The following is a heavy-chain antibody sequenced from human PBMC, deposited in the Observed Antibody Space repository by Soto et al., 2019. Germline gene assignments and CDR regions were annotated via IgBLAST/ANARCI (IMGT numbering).Heavy chain of an antibody. J-gene: IGHJ5*02. Sequence: SETLSLTCTVSGGSISSYYWSWFRQPPGKGLEWIGYIYYSGSTNYNPSLKSRVTISVDTSKNQFSLKLSSVTAADTAVYYCAREEVVVAATQYNWFDPWGQGTLVTVSS. V-gene: IGHV4-59*01. CDR2: IYYSGST. D-gene: IGHD2-15*01. CDR3: AREEVVVAATQYNWFDP. CDR1: GGSISSYY.